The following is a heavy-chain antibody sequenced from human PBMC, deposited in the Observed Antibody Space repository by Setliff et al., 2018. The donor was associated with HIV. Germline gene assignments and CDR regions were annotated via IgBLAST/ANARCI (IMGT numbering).Heavy chain of an antibody. J-gene: IGHJ5*02. D-gene: IGHD6-19*01. V-gene: IGHV4-59*08. CDR3: ARQFPPYHSGAHSSDL. CDR2: IYYSGST. Sequence: ETLSLTCTVSGGSITPHYWSWIRQPPGKGLEWIGLIYYSGSTNYSPSLKSRVTISVDSSKNQFSLKLTSVTAADAAIYYCARQFPPYHSGAHSSDLWSQGTLVTVSS. CDR1: GGSITPHY.